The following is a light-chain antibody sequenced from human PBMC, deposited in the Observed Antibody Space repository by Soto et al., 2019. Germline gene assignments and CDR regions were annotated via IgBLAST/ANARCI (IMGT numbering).Light chain of an antibody. CDR3: QSYDSTLSAL. CDR2: GNS. J-gene: IGLJ2*01. CDR1: SSNIGAGYH. V-gene: IGLV1-40*01. Sequence: QSVLTQPPSVSGAPGQRVTISCTGSSSNIGAGYHVHWYQQLPGTAPKLLIYGNSNRPSGVPDRFSGSKSGTSASLAITGLQAEDEAYYYCQSYDSTLSALFGGGPKLTVL.